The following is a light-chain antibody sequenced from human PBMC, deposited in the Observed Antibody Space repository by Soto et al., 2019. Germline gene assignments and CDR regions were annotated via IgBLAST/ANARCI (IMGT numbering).Light chain of an antibody. Sequence: EIVMTPSPATLPVSPGDRATLSCRASQSVSFNLAWYQQKPGQTPRLLIYGASTRATGIPDRFSGSGSGTEFILTISSLQSEDFAVYYCQQYTDWPLTFGGGTKVDIK. CDR3: QQYTDWPLT. V-gene: IGKV3-15*01. CDR1: QSVSFN. J-gene: IGKJ4*02. CDR2: GAS.